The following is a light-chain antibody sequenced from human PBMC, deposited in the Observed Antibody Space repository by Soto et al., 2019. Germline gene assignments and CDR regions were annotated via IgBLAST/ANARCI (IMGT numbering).Light chain of an antibody. CDR3: QQYGSSPPLT. CDR1: QSVSSSH. V-gene: IGKV3-20*01. CDR2: GVS. J-gene: IGKJ4*01. Sequence: EFVLTQSPGTLSLSPGERATLSCRASQSVSSSHLAWYQQKPGQAPRILIYGVSTRATGIPDRFSGSGSGTDFTLTISRLEPEDFALNYCQQYGSSPPLTFGGGTKVEIK.